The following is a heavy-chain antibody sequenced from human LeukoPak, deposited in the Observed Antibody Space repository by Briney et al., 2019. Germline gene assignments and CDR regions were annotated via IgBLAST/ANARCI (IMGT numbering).Heavy chain of an antibody. J-gene: IGHJ4*02. CDR1: GFTVSSNY. CDR3: ARSGWIQLWSRGYFDY. V-gene: IGHV3-53*01. CDR2: ICSGGST. Sequence: GGSLRLSCAASGFTVSSNYMSWVRQAPGKGLEWVSVICSGGSTYYADSVKGRFTISRDNSKNTLYLQMNSLRAEDTAVYYCARSGWIQLWSRGYFDYWGQGTLVTVSS. D-gene: IGHD5-18*01.